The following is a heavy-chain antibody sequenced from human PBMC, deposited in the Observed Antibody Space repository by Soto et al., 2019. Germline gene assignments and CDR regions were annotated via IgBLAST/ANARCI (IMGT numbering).Heavy chain of an antibody. CDR1: GGSISSGGYY. CDR2: IYYSGST. Sequence: SETLSLTCTVSGGSISSGGYYWSWIRQHPGKGLEWIGYIYYSGSTYYNPSLKSRVTISVDTSKNQFSLRLSSVTAADTAVYYCARGVDILTGIDYWGQGTLVTVSS. D-gene: IGHD3-9*01. J-gene: IGHJ4*02. CDR3: ARGVDILTGIDY. V-gene: IGHV4-31*03.